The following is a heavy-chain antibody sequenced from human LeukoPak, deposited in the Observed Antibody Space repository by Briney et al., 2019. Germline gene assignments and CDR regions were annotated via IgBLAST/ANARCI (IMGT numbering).Heavy chain of an antibody. Sequence: SETLSLTCTVSGGSISSRSYYWGWIRQPPGKGLEWIGSIYHSGSTYYNPSLKSRVTISVDTSKNQFSLKLSSVTAADTAVYYCARDKFSSGCLSHFDYWGQGTLVTVSS. CDR3: ARDKFSSGCLSHFDY. D-gene: IGHD3-22*01. CDR2: IYHSGST. V-gene: IGHV4-39*07. J-gene: IGHJ4*02. CDR1: GGSISSRSYY.